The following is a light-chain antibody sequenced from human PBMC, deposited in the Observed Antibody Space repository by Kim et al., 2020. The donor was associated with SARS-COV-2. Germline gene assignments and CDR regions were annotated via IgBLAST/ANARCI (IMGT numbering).Light chain of an antibody. V-gene: IGKV1-9*01. Sequence: DIQLTQSPSLLSASVGDRVTITCRASQGISSYLAWYQQKPGKAPKLLIYAASTLQSGVPSRFSGSGSGTEFTLTISSLQPEDFATYYCQQLNSYPLTFGGGTKVDIK. CDR2: AAS. CDR1: QGISSY. J-gene: IGKJ4*01. CDR3: QQLNSYPLT.